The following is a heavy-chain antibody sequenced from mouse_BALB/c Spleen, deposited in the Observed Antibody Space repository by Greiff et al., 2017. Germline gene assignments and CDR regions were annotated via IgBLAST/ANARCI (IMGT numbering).Heavy chain of an antibody. Sequence: EVMLVESGGDLVKPGGSLKLSCAASGFTFSSYGMSWVRQTPDKRLEWVATISSGGSYTYYPDSVKGRFTIPRDNAKNTLYLQMSSLKSEDTAMYYCARQDRYDGRDDYWGQGTTLTVSS. CDR1: GFTFSSYG. CDR3: ARQDRYDGRDDY. CDR2: ISSGGSYT. J-gene: IGHJ2*01. V-gene: IGHV5-6*01. D-gene: IGHD2-14*01.